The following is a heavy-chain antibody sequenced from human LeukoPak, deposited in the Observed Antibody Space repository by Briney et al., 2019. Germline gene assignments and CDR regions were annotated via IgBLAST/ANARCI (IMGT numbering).Heavy chain of an antibody. J-gene: IGHJ4*02. CDR2: INGRGDDS. Sequence: PGGSLRLSCVVSDFTFAVSWVRQAPGKXXXXXSTINGRGDDSFHADSVKGRFTISRDTTKNTLYLRMSSLRAADTAMYFCVRMRGPERRHCFDYWSQGALLIVSS. V-gene: IGHV3-23*01. CDR3: VRMRGPERRHCFDY. CDR1: DFTFA. D-gene: IGHD2-2*01.